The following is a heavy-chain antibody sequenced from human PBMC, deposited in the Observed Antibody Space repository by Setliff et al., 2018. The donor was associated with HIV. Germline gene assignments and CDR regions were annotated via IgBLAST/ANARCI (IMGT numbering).Heavy chain of an antibody. CDR1: GGSFSDYY. J-gene: IGHJ4*02. V-gene: IGHV4-34*01. Sequence: PSETLSLTCAVYGGSFSDYYWGWIRQPPGKGLEWIGSIYHSGITYYNPSLKSRVTISVDTSKNQFSLKLSSVTAADTAVFYCARLTTTYYYDSSAYYHPVWGQGTLVTVSS. D-gene: IGHD3-22*01. CDR2: IYHSGIT. CDR3: ARLTTTYYYDSSAYYHPV.